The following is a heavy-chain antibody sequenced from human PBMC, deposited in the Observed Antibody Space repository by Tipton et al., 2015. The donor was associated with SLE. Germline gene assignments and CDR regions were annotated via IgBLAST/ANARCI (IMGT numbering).Heavy chain of an antibody. V-gene: IGHV4-4*07. CDR1: SGSIRDYY. CDR3: ARGAKERITLVRVRPYYFDY. Sequence: TLSLTCNLSSGSIRDYYWSWIRQPAGKGLEWIGRMHISGTANYNPSLKSRVTMSFDTSKNLFSLKLTSVTAADTAVYYCARGAKERITLVRVRPYYFDYWGQGSLVTVSS. D-gene: IGHD3-10*01. CDR2: MHISGTA. J-gene: IGHJ4*01.